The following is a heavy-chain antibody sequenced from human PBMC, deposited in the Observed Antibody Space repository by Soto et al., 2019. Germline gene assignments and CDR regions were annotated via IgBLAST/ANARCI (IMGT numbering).Heavy chain of an antibody. CDR1: GGSISSGGYY. V-gene: IGHV4-31*03. D-gene: IGHD3-22*01. Sequence: PLSLTCTVSGGSISSGGYYWSWIRQHPGKGLEWIGYIYYSGSTYYNPSLKSRVTISVDTSKNQFSLKLSSVTAADTAVYYCARSYYYDSSGYTDAFDIWGQGTMVTVS. CDR3: ARSYYYDSSGYTDAFDI. CDR2: IYYSGST. J-gene: IGHJ3*02.